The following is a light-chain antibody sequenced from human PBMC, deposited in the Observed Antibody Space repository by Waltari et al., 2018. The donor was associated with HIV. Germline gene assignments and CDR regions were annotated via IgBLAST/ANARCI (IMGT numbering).Light chain of an antibody. CDR2: QDS. V-gene: IGLV3-1*01. CDR3: QVWDSSTASVV. CDR1: KLGDKY. J-gene: IGLJ2*01. Sequence: SYELTQPPSVSVSPGQTASITCSGNKLGDKYACWYQTKPGQSPVLVIYQDSKRPSGIPERFSGSNSGNTATLTISGTQAMDEADYSCQVWDSSTASVVFGGGTKLTVL.